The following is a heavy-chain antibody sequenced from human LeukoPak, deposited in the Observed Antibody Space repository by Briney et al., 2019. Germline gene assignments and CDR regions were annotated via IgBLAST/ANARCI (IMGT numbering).Heavy chain of an antibody. CDR1: LGSLSGYI. CDR2: MVNSEKI. CDR3: ARYSPFGLTSAFFLDP. D-gene: IGHD2-21*01. Sequence: SETLSLTCTLSLGSLSGYIWSSIPHPPREGPQRIGHMVNSEKINSPSSLNSRITVSIDKSRSQFSLKLCSVTATATAVYYCARYSPFGLTSAFFLDPCGQGTQVTVSS. V-gene: IGHV4-4*09. J-gene: IGHJ5*02.